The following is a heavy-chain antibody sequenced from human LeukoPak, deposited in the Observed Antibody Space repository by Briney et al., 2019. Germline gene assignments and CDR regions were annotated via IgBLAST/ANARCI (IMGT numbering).Heavy chain of an antibody. CDR3: ARTTEGGYTYDYFYYYYMDV. CDR1: GGSISSYY. Sequence: SETLSLTCTVSGGSISSYYWSWIRQPPGKGLEWIGYIYYSGSTNYNPSLKSRVTMSVDMSKSQFSLKLRSVTAADTAVYYCARTTEGGYTYDYFYYYYMDVWGKGTTVTISS. CDR2: IYYSGST. D-gene: IGHD5-18*01. J-gene: IGHJ6*03. V-gene: IGHV4-59*01.